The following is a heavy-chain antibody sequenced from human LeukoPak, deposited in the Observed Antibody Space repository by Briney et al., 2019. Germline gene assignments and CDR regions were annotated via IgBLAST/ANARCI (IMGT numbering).Heavy chain of an antibody. V-gene: IGHV1-46*01. Sequence: ASAKVSCKASGYTFTSYYMHWVRQAPGQGLEWMGIINPSGGSTSYAQKFQGRVTMTRDTSTSTVYMELSSLRSEDTAVYYCARCGSGGSCYRYYFDYWGQGTLVTVSS. CDR3: ARCGSGGSCYRYYFDY. CDR1: GYTFTSYY. D-gene: IGHD2-15*01. J-gene: IGHJ4*02. CDR2: INPSGGST.